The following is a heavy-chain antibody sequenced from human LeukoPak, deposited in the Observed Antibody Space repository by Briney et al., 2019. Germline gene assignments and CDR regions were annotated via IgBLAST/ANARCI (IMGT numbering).Heavy chain of an antibody. D-gene: IGHD3-16*01. J-gene: IGHJ5*01. CDR1: GFTFDGYA. V-gene: IGHV3-43*02. CDR2: ISANGDIR. Sequence: PGGSLRLSCAASGFTFDGYAMHWVRQVPGKGLEWVSLISANGDIRDYGDSVKGRFTISRDNFKNSLYLQMNSLRNEDTALYYCVKDMIGLRAWFDSWGQGTLVTVSS. CDR3: VKDMIGLRAWFDS.